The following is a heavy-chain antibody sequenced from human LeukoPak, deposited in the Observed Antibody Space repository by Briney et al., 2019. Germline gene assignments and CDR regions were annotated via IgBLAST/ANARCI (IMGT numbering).Heavy chain of an antibody. J-gene: IGHJ4*02. CDR3: AKDLFHGLATLPLFDY. CDR2: ISGSGGST. CDR1: GFTFSSYA. D-gene: IGHD2-15*01. V-gene: IGHV3-23*01. Sequence: SGGSLRLSCAASGFTFSSYAMSWVRQAPGKGLEWVSAISGSGGSTYYADSVKGRFTISRDNSKNTLYLQMNSLRAEDTAVYYCAKDLFHGLATLPLFDYWGQGTLVTVSS.